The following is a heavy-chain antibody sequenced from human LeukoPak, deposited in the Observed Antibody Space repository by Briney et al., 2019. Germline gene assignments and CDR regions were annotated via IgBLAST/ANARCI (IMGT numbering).Heavy chain of an antibody. V-gene: IGHV1-18*01. CDR1: GYTFATYG. J-gene: IGHJ4*02. CDR2: ISANTGKT. D-gene: IGHD6-13*01. Sequence: ASVKVSCKASGYTFATYGFWWVRQAPGHGLEWMGWISANTGKTDYAQKFQGRVTMTTDTSTSKAYMELRSLRPDDTAVYYCAKVAGDRMDYWGQGTLLTVSS. CDR3: AKVAGDRMDY.